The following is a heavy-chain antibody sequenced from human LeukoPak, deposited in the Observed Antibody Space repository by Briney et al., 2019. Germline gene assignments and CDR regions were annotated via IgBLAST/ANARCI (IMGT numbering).Heavy chain of an antibody. CDR2: ISWNSSSI. CDR1: GFTFDDYA. CDR3: AKDGGKGLYYYGMDV. J-gene: IGHJ6*02. Sequence: GGSLRLSCAASGFTFDDYAMHWVRQAPGKGLEWVSGISWNSSSIGYADSVKGRFTISRDNAKNSLYLQMNSLRAEDTALYYCAKDGGKGLYYYGMDVWGQGTTVTVSS. D-gene: IGHD2-15*01. V-gene: IGHV3-9*01.